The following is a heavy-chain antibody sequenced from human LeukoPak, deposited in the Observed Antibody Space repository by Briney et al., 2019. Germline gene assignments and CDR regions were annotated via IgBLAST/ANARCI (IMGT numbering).Heavy chain of an antibody. Sequence: SVKVSCKASGGTFISYAISWVRQAPGQGLEWMGGIILIFGTANYAQKFQGRVTITADESTSTAYMELSSLRSEDTAVYYCASAEYYYDSSGSLAFDYWGQGTLVTVSS. D-gene: IGHD3-22*01. J-gene: IGHJ4*02. CDR2: IILIFGTA. V-gene: IGHV1-69*13. CDR3: ASAEYYYDSSGSLAFDY. CDR1: GGTFISYA.